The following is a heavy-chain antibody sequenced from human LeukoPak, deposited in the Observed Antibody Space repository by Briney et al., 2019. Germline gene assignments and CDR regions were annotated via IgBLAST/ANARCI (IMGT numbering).Heavy chain of an antibody. D-gene: IGHD3-16*01. Sequence: SSETLSLTCAVYGGSFSGYYWSWIRQPPGKGLEWIGEINHSGSTNYNPSLKSRVTISVDTSKNQFSLKLSSVTAADTAVYYCARGKVWGSSPYYFDYWGQGTLVTVSS. J-gene: IGHJ4*02. V-gene: IGHV4-34*01. CDR2: INHSGST. CDR1: GGSFSGYY. CDR3: ARGKVWGSSPYYFDY.